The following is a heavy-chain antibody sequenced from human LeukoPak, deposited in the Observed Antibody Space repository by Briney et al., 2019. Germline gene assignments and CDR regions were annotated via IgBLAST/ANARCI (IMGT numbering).Heavy chain of an antibody. J-gene: IGHJ4*02. D-gene: IGHD2-15*01. Sequence: PGGSLRLSCAASGFTFSSYNMNWVRQAPGKGLEWVSSISSSGSYIYYADSVKGRFTISRGNAKNSLYLQMNGLRAEDTAVYYCATSLRTGGIFDYWGQGTLVTVSS. CDR2: ISSSGSYI. V-gene: IGHV3-21*01. CDR3: ATSLRTGGIFDY. CDR1: GFTFSSYN.